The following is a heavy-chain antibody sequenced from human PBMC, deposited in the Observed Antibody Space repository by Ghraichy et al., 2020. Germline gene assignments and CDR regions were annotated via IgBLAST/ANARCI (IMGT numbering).Heavy chain of an antibody. Sequence: SETLSLTCTVSGGSISSDNYYWSWIRQTPGKGLEWIGHIYHSGTTYYNPSLMSRTSMSVDTSKDQFSLNLTSVTAADTAVYFWARALISGSGSWEGHFDYWGQGTQITVSS. V-gene: IGHV4-30-4*01. D-gene: IGHD3-10*01. CDR3: ARALISGSGSWEGHFDY. CDR1: GGSISSDNYY. J-gene: IGHJ4*02. CDR2: IYHSGTT.